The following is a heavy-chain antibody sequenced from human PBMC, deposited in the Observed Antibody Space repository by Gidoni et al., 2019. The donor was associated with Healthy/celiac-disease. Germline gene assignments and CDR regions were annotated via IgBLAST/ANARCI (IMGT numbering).Heavy chain of an antibody. D-gene: IGHD3-22*01. CDR3: ARDRRYYDSSGSTTPNWFDP. J-gene: IGHJ5*02. CDR1: GGTFSSYA. V-gene: IGHV1-69*04. CDR2: IIPILGIA. Sequence: QVQLVQSGAEVKKPGSSVKVSCKASGGTFSSYANSWVRQAPGQGLEWMGRIIPILGIANYAQKFQGRVTITADKSTSTAYMELSSLRSEDTAVYYCARDRRYYDSSGSTTPNWFDPWGQGTLVTVSS.